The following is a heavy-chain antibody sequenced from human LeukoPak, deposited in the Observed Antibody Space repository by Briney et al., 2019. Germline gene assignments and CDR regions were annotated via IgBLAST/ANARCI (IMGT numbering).Heavy chain of an antibody. CDR1: GGSISSYY. CDR3: ARRRNLGYSYGYYFDY. J-gene: IGHJ4*02. CDR2: IYYSGST. D-gene: IGHD5-18*01. Sequence: SETLSLTCTVSGGSISSYYWSWIRQPPGEGLEWIGYIYYSGSTNYNPSLKSRVTISVDTSKNQFSLKLSSVTAADTAVYYCARRRNLGYSYGYYFDYWGQGTLVTVSS. V-gene: IGHV4-59*08.